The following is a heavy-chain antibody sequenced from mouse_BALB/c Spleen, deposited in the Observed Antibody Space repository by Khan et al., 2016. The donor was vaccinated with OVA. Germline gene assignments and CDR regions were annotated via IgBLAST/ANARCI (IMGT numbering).Heavy chain of an antibody. Sequence: EVQLQESGPGLVKPSQSLSLTCTVTGYSITSDYAWNWIRQFPGNKLEWMGYISSTGSTSYNPSLKSRISITRDTSKHQFFLQWKSVTTEDTATYYCARSLYYSYGDALDFWGRGTSVTVSS. CDR1: GYSITSDYA. CDR3: ARSLYYSYGDALDF. CDR2: ISSTGST. J-gene: IGHJ4*01. V-gene: IGHV3-2*02. D-gene: IGHD2-12*01.